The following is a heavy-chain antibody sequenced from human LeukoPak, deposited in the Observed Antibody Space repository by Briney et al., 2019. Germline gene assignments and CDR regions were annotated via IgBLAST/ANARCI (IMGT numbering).Heavy chain of an antibody. V-gene: IGHV3-7*01. D-gene: IGHD3-16*01. CDR3: AREKYVTGEFFQH. J-gene: IGHJ1*01. Sequence: GGSLRLSCAASGFTFSDYWMSWVRQAPGKGLKWVANIKQDGSEISYVHSVKGRFTISRDNARNSLYLQMNSLRDEDTAVYSCAREKYVTGEFFQHWGQGTLVTVSS. CDR2: IKQDGSEI. CDR1: GFTFSDYW.